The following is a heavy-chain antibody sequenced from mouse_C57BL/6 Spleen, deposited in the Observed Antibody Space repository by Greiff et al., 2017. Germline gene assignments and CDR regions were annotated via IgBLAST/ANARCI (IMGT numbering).Heavy chain of an antibody. CDR2: ISSGGSYT. CDR3: ARHEERGYFDY. CDR1: GFTFSSYG. J-gene: IGHJ2*01. Sequence: EVKLEESGGDLVKPGGSLKLSCAASGFTFSSYGMSWVRQTPDKRLEWVATISSGGSYTYHPDSVQGRFTTSRDNAKNTLYLQMSSLKSEDTAMYYCARHEERGYFDYWGQGTTLTVSS. V-gene: IGHV5-6*02.